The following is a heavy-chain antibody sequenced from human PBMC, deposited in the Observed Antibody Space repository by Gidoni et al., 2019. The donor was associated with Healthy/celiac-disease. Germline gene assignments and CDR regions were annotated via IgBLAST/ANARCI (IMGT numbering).Heavy chain of an antibody. D-gene: IGHD5-12*01. CDR1: GFTFSSYW. CDR2: IKQDGSEK. V-gene: IGHV3-7*04. Sequence: EVQLVESGGGLVQPGGSLRLSCAASGFTFSSYWMSWVRQAPGKGLEWVANIKQDGSEKYYVDSGKGRFTISRDNAKNSLYLQMNSLRAEDTAVYYCARVRDIVATITSHYYGMDVWGQGTTVTVSS. J-gene: IGHJ6*02. CDR3: ARVRDIVATITSHYYGMDV.